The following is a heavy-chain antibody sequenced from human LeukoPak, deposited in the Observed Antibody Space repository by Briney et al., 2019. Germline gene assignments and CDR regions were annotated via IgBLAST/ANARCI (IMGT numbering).Heavy chain of an antibody. V-gene: IGHV3-30*02. CDR3: AKSGVXPAAIPYYFDY. CDR1: GFTFSSYG. Sequence: GGSLRLSCAASGFTFSSYGMHWVRQAPGKGLEWVAFIRYDGSNKYYADSVKGRFTISRDNSKNTLYLQMNSLRAEDTAVYYCAKSGVXPAAIPYYFDYWGQGTLVTVSS. D-gene: IGHD2-2*02. J-gene: IGHJ4*02. CDR2: IRYDGSNK.